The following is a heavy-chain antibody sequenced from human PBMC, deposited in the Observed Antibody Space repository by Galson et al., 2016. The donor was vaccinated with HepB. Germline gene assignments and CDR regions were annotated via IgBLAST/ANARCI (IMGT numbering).Heavy chain of an antibody. D-gene: IGHD3-10*01. V-gene: IGHV4-59*11. Sequence: ATLSLTCAVSGASISGHYRSWIRQPPGRGLEWIGCFSSRRNFNCNPSLESRLIISRDTSKNQVSLRLSSVTAADTAVYYCAKSGSEGSPWGHGILVTVAS. CDR1: GASISGHY. CDR3: AKSGSEGSP. J-gene: IGHJ5*02. CDR2: FSSRRNF.